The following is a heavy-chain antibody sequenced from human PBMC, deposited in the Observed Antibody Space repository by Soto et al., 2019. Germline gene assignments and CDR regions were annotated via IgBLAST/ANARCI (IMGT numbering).Heavy chain of an antibody. V-gene: IGHV3-30*18. CDR1: GFTFSSYG. CDR3: AKDAPWYYDFWSGSYGMDV. Sequence: GGSLRLSCAASGFTFSSYGMHWVRQAPGKGLEWVAVISFDGNNIYYADSVKGRFTISRDNSKNTLYLQMNSLRGEDTAAYYCAKDAPWYYDFWSGSYGMDVWGQGTTVTVSS. J-gene: IGHJ6*02. D-gene: IGHD3-3*01. CDR2: ISFDGNNI.